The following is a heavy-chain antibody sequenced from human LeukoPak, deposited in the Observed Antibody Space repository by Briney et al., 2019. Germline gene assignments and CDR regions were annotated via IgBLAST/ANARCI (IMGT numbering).Heavy chain of an antibody. D-gene: IGHD2-2*01. CDR2: ISGSGGST. Sequence: GGSLRLSCAASGFTFSSYAMSWVRQAPGKGLEWVSAISGSGGSTYYADSVKGRFTISRDNSKNTLYLQMNSLRAEDTAVYYCAKDGGLGYCSSASCYGGIYWGQGTLVTVSS. CDR3: AKDGGLGYCSSASCYGGIY. CDR1: GFTFSSYA. V-gene: IGHV3-23*01. J-gene: IGHJ4*02.